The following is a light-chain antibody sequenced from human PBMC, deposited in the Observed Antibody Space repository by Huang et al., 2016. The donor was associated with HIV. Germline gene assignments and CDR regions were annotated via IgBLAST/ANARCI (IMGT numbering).Light chain of an antibody. J-gene: IGKJ2*01. CDR2: GAS. CDR1: QGISSN. CDR3: QQYNNWPPYT. Sequence: EIVMTQSPATLSVSPGERATLSCRASQGISSNLAWYQQRPGQAPRLLIYGASTRATGIPASFSGSGSGTEFTLTISSLQSEDFAVYYCQQYNNWPPYTFGQGTKVEIK. V-gene: IGKV3-15*01.